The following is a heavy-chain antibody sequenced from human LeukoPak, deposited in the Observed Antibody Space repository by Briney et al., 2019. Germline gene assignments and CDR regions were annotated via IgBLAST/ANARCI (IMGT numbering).Heavy chain of an antibody. V-gene: IGHV1-2*02. CDR1: GYTFTGYY. CDR3: AIDGLGDYYGSGSSLRYNWFDP. J-gene: IGHJ5*02. CDR2: INPNSGGT. Sequence: ASVKVSCKASGYTFTGYYMHWVRQAPGQGLEWMGWINPNSGGTNYAQKFQGRVTMTRDTSISTAYMELSRLRSDDTAVYYCAIDGLGDYYGSGSSLRYNWFDPWGQGTLVTVSS. D-gene: IGHD3-10*01.